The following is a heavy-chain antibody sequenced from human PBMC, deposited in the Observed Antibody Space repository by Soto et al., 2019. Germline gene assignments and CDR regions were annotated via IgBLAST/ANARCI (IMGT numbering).Heavy chain of an antibody. Sequence: QVQLQQWGAGLLKPSETLSLTCAVYGGSFSGYYWSWIRXPPGKGLEWIGEINHSGSTNYNPSLKXXXXXXXXXXXXXXXXXXXXXXXXXXXXXXXXXXXXTFGGVIVSFDYWGQGTLVTVSS. CDR2: INHSGST. CDR3: XXXXXTFGGVIVSFDY. J-gene: IGHJ4*02. D-gene: IGHD3-16*02. CDR1: GGSFSGYY. V-gene: IGHV4-34*01.